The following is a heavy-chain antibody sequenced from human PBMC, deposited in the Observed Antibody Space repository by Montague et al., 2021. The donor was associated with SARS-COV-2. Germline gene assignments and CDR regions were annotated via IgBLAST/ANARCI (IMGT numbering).Heavy chain of an antibody. CDR3: ARDGVLRYFDWLGDRYGMDV. D-gene: IGHD3-9*01. J-gene: IGHJ6*02. V-gene: IGHV4-61*01. CDR2: IYYSGST. Sequence: SETLSLTCTVSGGSVSSGSYYWSWIRQPPGKGLGWIGYIYYSGSTNYNPSLKSRVTISVDTSKNQFSLKLSSVTAADTAVYYCARDGVLRYFDWLGDRYGMDVWGLGTTVTVSS. CDR1: GGSVSSGSYY.